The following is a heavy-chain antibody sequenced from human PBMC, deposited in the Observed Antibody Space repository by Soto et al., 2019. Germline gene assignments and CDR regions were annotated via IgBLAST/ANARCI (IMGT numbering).Heavy chain of an antibody. CDR2: ISSDGSST. CDR3: ARGYSGTYRSDY. CDR1: GFTFSSYW. Sequence: GGSLRLSCAASGFTFSSYWMHWVRQAPGKGLLWVSRISSDGSSTTYADSVKGRFTISRDNAKNTPYLQMNSLRAEDTAVYYCARGYSGTYRSDYWGQGTLVTVSS. J-gene: IGHJ4*02. V-gene: IGHV3-74*01. D-gene: IGHD1-26*01.